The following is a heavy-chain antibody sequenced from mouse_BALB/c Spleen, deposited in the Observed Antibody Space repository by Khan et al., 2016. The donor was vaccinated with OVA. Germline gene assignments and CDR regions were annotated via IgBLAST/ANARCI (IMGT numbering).Heavy chain of an antibody. CDR1: GFNIKDTY. CDR3: ALIYYGSYIYFDY. V-gene: IGHV14-3*02. Sequence: VQLKQSGAELVKPGASVKLSCTASGFNIKDTYMHWVKQRPEQGLEWIGRIDPANGDTKYDPKFQGKATITADTSSNTAYLQLSSLTSEDTAVYDCALIYYGSYIYFDYWGQGTTVTVSS. CDR2: IDPANGDT. D-gene: IGHD2-1*01. J-gene: IGHJ2*01.